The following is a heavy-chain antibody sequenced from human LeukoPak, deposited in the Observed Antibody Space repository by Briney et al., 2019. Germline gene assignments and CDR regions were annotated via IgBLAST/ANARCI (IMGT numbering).Heavy chain of an antibody. CDR2: IKQDESEN. CDR1: GFTLSSYW. V-gene: IGHV3-7*01. CDR3: ATTFPYCSEDNCAL. J-gene: IGHJ1*01. Sequence: PGRSLRLSCPPSGFTLSSYWMSWVHPAAGKGRDWVATIKQDESENYYVDVVTGRFTISREDAKISLYLQMNNLRADDTAVYYCATTFPYCSEDNCALGGQGTLVTVSS. D-gene: IGHD2-15*01.